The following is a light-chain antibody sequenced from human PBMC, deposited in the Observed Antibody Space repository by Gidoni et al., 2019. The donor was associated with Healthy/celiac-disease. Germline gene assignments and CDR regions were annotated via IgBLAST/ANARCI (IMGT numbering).Light chain of an antibody. J-gene: IGLJ3*02. V-gene: IGLV2-14*01. CDR2: DVS. Sequence: SALTQPASVSASPGPSITISCTGTSSDVGGYNYVSWYQQHPGKAPKLMIYDVSNRPSGVSNRFSGSKSGNTASLTISGLQAEDEADYYCSSYTSSSTLVFGGGTKLTVL. CDR3: SSYTSSSTLV. CDR1: SSDVGGYNY.